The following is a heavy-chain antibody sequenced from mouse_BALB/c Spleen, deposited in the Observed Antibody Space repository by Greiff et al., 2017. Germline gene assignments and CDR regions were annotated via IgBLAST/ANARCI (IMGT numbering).Heavy chain of an antibody. Sequence: QVQLQQSAAELARPGASVKMSCKASGYTFTSYTMHWVKQRPGQGLEWIGYINPSSGYTEYNQKFKDKTTLTADKSSSTAYMQLSSLTSEDSAVYYCARGYGDYAMDYWGQGTSVTVSS. CDR1: GYTFTSYT. CDR3: ARGYGDYAMDY. V-gene: IGHV1-4*02. CDR2: INPSSGYT. D-gene: IGHD1-1*02. J-gene: IGHJ4*01.